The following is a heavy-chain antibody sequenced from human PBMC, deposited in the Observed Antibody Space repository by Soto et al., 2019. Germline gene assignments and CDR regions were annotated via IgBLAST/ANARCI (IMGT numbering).Heavy chain of an antibody. CDR1: DFTFRNYW. Sequence: EVQLVESGGDLVQPGGSLRLSCATSDFTFRNYWMNWVSQAPGKGLEWVANIKPDGSATNYVDSVKGRFTISRDNVRNSVSLQMNSLRVADTAVYFCFGGNGGPQWGQGTLVTVSS. CDR3: FGGNGGPQ. J-gene: IGHJ4*02. V-gene: IGHV3-7*03. CDR2: IKPDGSAT. D-gene: IGHD3-16*01.